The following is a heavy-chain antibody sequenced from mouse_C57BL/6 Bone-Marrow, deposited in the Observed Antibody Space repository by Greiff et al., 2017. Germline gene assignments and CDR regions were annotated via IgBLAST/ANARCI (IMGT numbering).Heavy chain of an antibody. CDR2: FTMYSDAT. CDR3: ARGDWYFDV. J-gene: IGHJ1*03. CDR1: YFAFMASA. V-gene: IGHV1-49*01. Sequence: LKESGAELVRPGSSVKLSCQDSYFAFMASAMHWVKQRPGHGLEWIGSFTMYSDATEYSENFKGKATLTANTSSSTAYMELSSLISEDSAVYYGARGDWYFDVWGTGTTVTVSS.